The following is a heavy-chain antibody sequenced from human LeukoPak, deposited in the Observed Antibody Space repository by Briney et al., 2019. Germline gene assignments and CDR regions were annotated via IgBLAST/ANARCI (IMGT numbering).Heavy chain of an antibody. CDR2: ISGSAGGT. CDR1: GITLSNYG. D-gene: IGHD3-22*01. V-gene: IGHV3-23*01. CDR3: AKRGVVIRVILVGFHKEAYYFDS. J-gene: IGHJ4*02. Sequence: GGSLRLSCAVSGITLSNYGMSWVRQAPGKGLEWVAGISGSAGGTNYADSVRGRFTISRDNAKNTLYLQMNSLGADDTAVYFCAKRGVVIRVILVGFHKEAYYFDSWGQGALVSVSS.